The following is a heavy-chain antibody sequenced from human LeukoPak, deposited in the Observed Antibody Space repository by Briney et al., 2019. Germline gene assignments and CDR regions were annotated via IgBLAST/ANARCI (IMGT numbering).Heavy chain of an antibody. Sequence: SGTLSLTCTVSGGSISTYYWTWIRQPPGKGLEWIGYIYHSGSTNYNPSLKSRVTISVGTSKNQFSLKLTSLTAADTAVYYCAKGGKGFPLVLRFDSWGQGTLVSLST. V-gene: IGHV4-59*01. CDR1: GGSISTYY. J-gene: IGHJ4*02. D-gene: IGHD2-8*01. CDR3: AKGGKGFPLVLRFDS. CDR2: IYHSGST.